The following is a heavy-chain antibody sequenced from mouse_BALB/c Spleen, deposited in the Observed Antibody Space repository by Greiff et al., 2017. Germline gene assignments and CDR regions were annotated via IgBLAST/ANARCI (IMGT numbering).Heavy chain of an antibody. CDR2: IDPANGNT. J-gene: IGHJ4*01. CDR3: ARSRDDYDERSMDYAMDY. V-gene: IGHV14-3*02. Sequence: VQLKESGAELVKPGASVKLSCTASGFNIKDTYMHWVKQRPEQGLEWIGRIDPANGNTKYDPKFQGKATITADTSSNTAYLQLSSLTSEDTAVYYCARSRDDYDERSMDYAMDYWGQGTSVTVSS. D-gene: IGHD2-4*01. CDR1: GFNIKDTY.